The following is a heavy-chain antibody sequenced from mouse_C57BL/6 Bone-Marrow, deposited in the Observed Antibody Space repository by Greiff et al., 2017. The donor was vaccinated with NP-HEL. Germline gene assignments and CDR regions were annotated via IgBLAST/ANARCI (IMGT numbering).Heavy chain of an antibody. CDR3: ARKAGITTVGYYFDY. D-gene: IGHD1-1*01. Sequence: VKLQESGAELVKPGASVKISCKASGYAFSSYWMNWVKQRPGKGLEWNGQIYPGDGDTNYNGKFKGKATLTADKSSSTAYMQLSSLTSEDSAVYFCARKAGITTVGYYFDYWGQGTTLTVSS. CDR2: IYPGDGDT. CDR1: GYAFSSYW. V-gene: IGHV1-80*01. J-gene: IGHJ2*01.